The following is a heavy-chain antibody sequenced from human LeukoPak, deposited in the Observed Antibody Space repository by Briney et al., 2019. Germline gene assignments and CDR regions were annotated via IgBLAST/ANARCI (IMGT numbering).Heavy chain of an antibody. CDR1: GFTFSSYA. D-gene: IGHD4-17*01. J-gene: IGHJ3*02. CDR2: IYSGGST. CDR3: ARGTTPKI. V-gene: IGHV3-53*01. Sequence: GGSLRLSCAASGFTFSSYAMSWVRQAPGKGLEWVSVIYSGGSTYYADSVKGRFTISRDNSKNTLYLQMNSLRAEDTAVYYCARGTTPKIWGQGTMVTVSS.